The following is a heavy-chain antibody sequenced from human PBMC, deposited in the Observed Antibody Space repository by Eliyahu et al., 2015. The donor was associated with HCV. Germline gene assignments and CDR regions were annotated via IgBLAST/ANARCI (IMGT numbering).Heavy chain of an antibody. CDR3: AELRLGQFNWFDP. CDR1: GGSISSYY. J-gene: IGHJ5*02. Sequence: QVQLQESGPGLVKPSETLSLTCTVSGGSISSYYWSWIRQPPEKGLEWIGYIDYSGSTNYNPSLKSRVTISGDTSKNQFSLKLSSVTAADTAVYYCAELRLGQFNWFDPWGQGTLVTVSS. CDR2: IDYSGST. V-gene: IGHV4-59*01. D-gene: IGHD3-16*01.